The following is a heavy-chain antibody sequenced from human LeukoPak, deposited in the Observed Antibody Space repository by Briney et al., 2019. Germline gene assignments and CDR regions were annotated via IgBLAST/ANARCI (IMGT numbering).Heavy chain of an antibody. CDR3: ARLRDYVWGSYRYYDY. Sequence: SETLSLTCTVSGYSISSSNWWGWIRQPPGKGLEWIGYIYYSGSIYYNPSLKSRVTISVDTSKNQFSLKLSSVTAADTAVYYCARLRDYVWGSYRYYDYWGQGTLVTVSS. D-gene: IGHD3-16*02. J-gene: IGHJ4*02. CDR2: IYYSGSI. CDR1: GYSISSSNW. V-gene: IGHV4-28*05.